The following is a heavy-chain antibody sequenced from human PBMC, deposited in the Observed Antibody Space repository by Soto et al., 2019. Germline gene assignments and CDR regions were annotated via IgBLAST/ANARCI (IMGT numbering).Heavy chain of an antibody. Sequence: PRKRQQRVSGSNWNSGSIGYADSVKGRFTISRDNAKNSLYLQMNSLRAEDTAWYYCAKEGRWDRDVVEIFRYEMYVWGEGNAVPVS. CDR3: AKEGRWDRDVVEIFRYEMYV. V-gene: IGHV3-9*01. J-gene: IGHJ6*02. D-gene: IGHD1-26*01. CDR2: SNWNSGSI.